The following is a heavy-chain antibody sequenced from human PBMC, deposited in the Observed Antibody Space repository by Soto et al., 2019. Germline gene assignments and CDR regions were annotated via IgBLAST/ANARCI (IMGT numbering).Heavy chain of an antibody. CDR2: ISSSSSDT. Sequence: GGSLRLSCAASGFTFSSYGMSWVRQAPGKGLEWVSSISSSSSDTFYADSVKGRFTISRDNAKNSLYLQMNSLRAEDTALYYCARYCSDGTCYSAFDIWGQGTMVTVSS. CDR1: GFTFSSYG. J-gene: IGHJ3*02. CDR3: ARYCSDGTCYSAFDI. V-gene: IGHV3-21*01. D-gene: IGHD2-15*01.